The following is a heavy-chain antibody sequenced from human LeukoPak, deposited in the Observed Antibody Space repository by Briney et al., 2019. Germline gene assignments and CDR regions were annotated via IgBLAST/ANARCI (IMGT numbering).Heavy chain of an antibody. CDR1: GGSISILY. D-gene: IGHD4-17*01. J-gene: IGHJ4*02. CDR3: ARQYEYGDFYYFDY. CDR2: IYYSGST. V-gene: IGHV4-59*11. Sequence: SETLSLTCTVSGGSISILYWSWIRHPPGKGLEWGVYIYYSGSTNYNPSVKSRVNISVETSKNQCSLKLSSVTAAETTVYYCARQYEYGDFYYFDYGGQGTLVTVSS.